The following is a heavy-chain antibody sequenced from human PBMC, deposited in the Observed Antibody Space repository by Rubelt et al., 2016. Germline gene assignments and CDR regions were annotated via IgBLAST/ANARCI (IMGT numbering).Heavy chain of an antibody. CDR1: GFIFSSYS. CDR3: ARDDDSGGWYLDH. CDR2: ISSISNTK. D-gene: IGHD6-25*01. Sequence: VQLVESGGGVVQPGRSLRLSCAASGFIFSSYSMNWVRQAPGKGLEWVAYISSISNTKYHADSVKGRFTISRDNAKNSLYLQMDRLRGEDTAVYYCARDDDSGGWYLDHWGQGILVTVSS. J-gene: IGHJ4*02. V-gene: IGHV3-48*04.